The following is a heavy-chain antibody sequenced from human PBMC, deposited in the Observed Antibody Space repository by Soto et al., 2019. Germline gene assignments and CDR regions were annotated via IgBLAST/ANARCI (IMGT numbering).Heavy chain of an antibody. D-gene: IGHD4-17*01. J-gene: IGHJ4*02. CDR1: GFNLRSYW. CDR3: VRPPGAETSY. V-gene: IGHV3-7*01. Sequence: EVQLVESGGGLVQPGGSLRLSCVVSGFNLRSYWMSWVRQAPGKGLEWVANIKEDGSEKYYVDSVKGRFTISRDNAKNSVYLQMNSLRDEDTAVYYCVRPPGAETSYWGQGTLVTVSS. CDR2: IKEDGSEK.